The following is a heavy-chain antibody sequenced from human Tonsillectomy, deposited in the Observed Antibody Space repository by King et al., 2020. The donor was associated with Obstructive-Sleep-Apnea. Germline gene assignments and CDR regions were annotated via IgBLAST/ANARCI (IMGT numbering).Heavy chain of an antibody. J-gene: IGHJ5*02. CDR3: TRPVYYYGSGTYSPLFDP. V-gene: IGHV3-73*02. CDR2: ITTKSKNYAT. D-gene: IGHD3-10*01. CDR1: GFTFSDSA. Sequence: VQLVESGGGLVQPGGSLKLSCAASGFTFSDSAMHWVRQASGKGLEWVGRITTKSKNYATAYAASVKDRFTVSRDDSKNTAYLQMNSLKTEDTAAYYCTRPVYYYGSGTYSPLFDPWGQGTLVTVSS.